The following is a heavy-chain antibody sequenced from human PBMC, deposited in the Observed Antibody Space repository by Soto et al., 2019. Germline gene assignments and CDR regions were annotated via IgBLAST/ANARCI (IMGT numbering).Heavy chain of an antibody. V-gene: IGHV1-69*13. D-gene: IGHD3-22*01. CDR2: IIPIFGTA. CDR1: GGTFSSYA. CDR3: AEASNYYDSSGYYLPNWFDP. Sequence: GASVKVSCKASGGTFSSYAISLVRQAPGQGLEWMGGIIPIFGTANYAQKFQGRVTITADESTSTAYMELGSLRSEDTAVYYCAEASNYYDSSGYYLPNWFDPWGQGTLVTVSS. J-gene: IGHJ5*02.